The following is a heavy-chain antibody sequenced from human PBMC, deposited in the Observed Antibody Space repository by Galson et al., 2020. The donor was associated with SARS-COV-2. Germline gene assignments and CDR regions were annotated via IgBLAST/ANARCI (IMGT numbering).Heavy chain of an antibody. CDR3: ARNVLRYFDWSGLLKQDYYYYGMDV. D-gene: IGHD3-9*01. Sequence: QAPGKGLEWVAVIWYDGSNKYYADSVKGRFTISRDNSKNTLYLQMNSLRAEDTAVYYCARNVLRYFDWSGLLKQDYYYYGMDVWGQGTTVTVSS. CDR2: IWYDGSNK. J-gene: IGHJ6*02. V-gene: IGHV3-33*01.